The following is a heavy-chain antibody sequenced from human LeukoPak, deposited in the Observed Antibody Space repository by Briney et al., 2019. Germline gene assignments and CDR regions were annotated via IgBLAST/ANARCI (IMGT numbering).Heavy chain of an antibody. CDR2: IGGGGAIT. Sequence: QPGGSLRLSCAASGFTFTSYAMTWVRQTPGKGLEWVSVIGGGGAITYYADSVKGRFTVSRDDSKNTLYLQMDSLRAEDTAVYYCAKPVVGIRCFDYWGQGTLVTVSS. V-gene: IGHV3-23*01. D-gene: IGHD1-26*01. J-gene: IGHJ4*02. CDR3: AKPVVGIRCFDY. CDR1: GFTFTSYA.